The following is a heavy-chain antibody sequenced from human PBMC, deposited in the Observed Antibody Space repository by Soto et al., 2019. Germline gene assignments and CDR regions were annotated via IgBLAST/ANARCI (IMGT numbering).Heavy chain of an antibody. CDR2: IYSGGST. Sequence: GGSLRLSCAASGFTVSSNYMSWVRQAPGKGLEWVSVIYSGGSTYYADSVKGRFTISRDNSKNTLYLQMNSLRAEDTAVYYCARGCSGGSCYPLDYFDYWGQGTLVTVSS. CDR3: ARGCSGGSCYPLDYFDY. J-gene: IGHJ4*02. V-gene: IGHV3-66*01. D-gene: IGHD2-15*01. CDR1: GFTVSSNY.